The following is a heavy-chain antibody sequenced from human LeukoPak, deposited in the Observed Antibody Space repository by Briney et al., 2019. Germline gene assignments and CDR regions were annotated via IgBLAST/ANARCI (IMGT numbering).Heavy chain of an antibody. CDR2: INTSGGSA. D-gene: IGHD6-13*01. CDR1: GYTFTTYY. V-gene: IGHV1-46*01. J-gene: IGHJ4*02. Sequence: ASVKVSCKASGYTFTTYYMHWVRQAPGQGLEWMGIINTSGGSATYAQKFQGRVTMTRDTSTSTVYMQLSSLTSEDTAVYYCARDPSMMQLDYWGQGTLVTVSS. CDR3: ARDPSMMQLDY.